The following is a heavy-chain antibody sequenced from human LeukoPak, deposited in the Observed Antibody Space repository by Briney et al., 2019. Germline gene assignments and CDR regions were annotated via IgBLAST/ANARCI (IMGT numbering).Heavy chain of an antibody. CDR2: ISSSSSTV. CDR1: GFTFSRYS. V-gene: IGHV3-48*02. CDR3: ARALYDILTGYPKTYPYYFDY. J-gene: IGHJ4*02. Sequence: PGGSLRLSCAASGFTFSRYSMNWVRQAPGKGLEWVSYISSSSSTVYYADSLKGRFTISRDNAKNSLYLQMNSLRDEDTAVYYCARALYDILTGYPKTYPYYFDYWGQGTLVTVSS. D-gene: IGHD3-9*01.